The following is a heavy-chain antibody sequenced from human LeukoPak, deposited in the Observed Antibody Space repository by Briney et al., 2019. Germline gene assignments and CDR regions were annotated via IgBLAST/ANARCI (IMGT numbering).Heavy chain of an antibody. CDR3: ARDPPRGYSGYYFDY. J-gene: IGHJ4*02. CDR1: GGSISSYD. CDR2: IYHSGST. V-gene: IGHV4-38-2*02. D-gene: IGHD5-12*01. Sequence: PSETLSLTCTVSGGSISSYDWSWIRQPPGKGLEWIGSIYHSGSTYYNPSLKSRVTISVDTSKNQFSLKLSSVTAADTAVYYCARDPPRGYSGYYFDYWGQGTLVTVSS.